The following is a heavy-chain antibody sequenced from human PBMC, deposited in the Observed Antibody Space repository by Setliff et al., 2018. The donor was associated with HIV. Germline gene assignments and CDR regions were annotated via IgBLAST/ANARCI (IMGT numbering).Heavy chain of an antibody. J-gene: IGHJ4*02. Sequence: GGSLRLSCSASGFTFSSYAMHWVRQAPGKGLEYVSAISSDGGSTYYADSVRGRFTISRDNSKNTLYLHMTSLRVEDTAVYYCVKSQNPSGDYNPFDYWGQGTLVTVSS. CDR2: ISSDGGST. CDR1: GFTFSSYA. CDR3: VKSQNPSGDYNPFDY. V-gene: IGHV3-64D*09. D-gene: IGHD4-17*01.